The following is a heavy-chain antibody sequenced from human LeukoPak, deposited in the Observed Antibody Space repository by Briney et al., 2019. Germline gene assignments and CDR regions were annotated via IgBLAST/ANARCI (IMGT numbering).Heavy chain of an antibody. J-gene: IGHJ4*02. CDR2: IDSSGGYM. V-gene: IGHV3-21*06. CDR3: LRGDRRDY. Sequence: GGSLRLSCEASGFTFNTYSMNWARQAPGKGLEGVSSIDSSGGYMFYADSVKCRFIISRDNAKDSLYLQMNSLRVEDTAVYYCLRGDRRDYWGQGTLVTVSS. CDR1: GFTFNTYS.